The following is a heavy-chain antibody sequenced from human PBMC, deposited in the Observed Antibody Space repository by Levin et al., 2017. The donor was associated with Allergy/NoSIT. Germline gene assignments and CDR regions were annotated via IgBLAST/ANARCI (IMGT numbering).Heavy chain of an antibody. V-gene: IGHV3-15*01. CDR3: TTDLAGYCSTNTCPNKGY. CDR1: GFTFSNAW. CDR2: IRSVTDGGTT. D-gene: IGHD2-2*01. Sequence: GGSLRLSCAVSGFTFSNAWMSWVRQAPGKGLEWVGRIRSVTDGGTTDYVAPVKGRFTISRDDSENTLFLEMNSLKTEDTAVYYCTTDLAGYCSTNTCPNKGYWGQGTLVTVSS. J-gene: IGHJ4*02.